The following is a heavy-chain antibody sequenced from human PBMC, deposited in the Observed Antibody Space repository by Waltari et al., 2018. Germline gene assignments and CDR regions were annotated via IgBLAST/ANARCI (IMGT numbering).Heavy chain of an antibody. CDR2: ISWSSESI. J-gene: IGHJ2*01. V-gene: IGHV3-9*01. CDR1: GFMFEAYA. D-gene: IGHD3-16*02. CDR3: AKARTYGGLIGPVTGDFDL. Sequence: QLVEFGGGLVQPGRALRLSCAASGFMFEAYAMHWVRQRPGKGLEWVSGISWSSESIAYVGSVRGRFTISRDNAKKSLYLQMNSLRIEDTAFYYCAKARTYGGLIGPVTGDFDLWGRGTLVTVSS.